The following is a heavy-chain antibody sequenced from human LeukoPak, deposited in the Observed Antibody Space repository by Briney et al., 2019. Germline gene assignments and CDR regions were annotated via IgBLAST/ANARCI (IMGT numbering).Heavy chain of an antibody. CDR2: IIPIFGTA. Sequence: SVTVSCKASGGTFSSYAISWVRQAPGQGLEWMGGIIPIFGTANYAQKFQGRVTITADESTSTAYMELSSLRSEDTAVYYCARGGHYGDPFDYWGQGTLVAVSS. CDR1: GGTFSSYA. V-gene: IGHV1-69*13. CDR3: ARGGHYGDPFDY. D-gene: IGHD4-17*01. J-gene: IGHJ4*02.